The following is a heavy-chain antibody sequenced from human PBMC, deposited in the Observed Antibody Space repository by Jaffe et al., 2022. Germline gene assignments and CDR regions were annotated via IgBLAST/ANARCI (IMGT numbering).Heavy chain of an antibody. Sequence: QVQLQESGPGLVKPSETLSLTCAVSGYSISSGYYWGWIRQPPGKGLEWIGSIYHSGSTYYNPSLKSRVTISVDTSKNQFSLKLSSVTAADTAVYYCAGLGYCSGGSCYSYNWFDPWGQGTLVTVSS. D-gene: IGHD2-15*01. J-gene: IGHJ5*02. CDR2: IYHSGST. CDR1: GYSISSGYY. V-gene: IGHV4-38-2*01. CDR3: AGLGYCSGGSCYSYNWFDP.